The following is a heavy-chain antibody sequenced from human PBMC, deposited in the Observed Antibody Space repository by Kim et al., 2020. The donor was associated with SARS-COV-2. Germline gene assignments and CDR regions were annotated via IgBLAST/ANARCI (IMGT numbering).Heavy chain of an antibody. CDR3: AKHSGGYSYGYFDY. V-gene: IGHV3-30*02. Sequence: ADSVKGRFTISRDNSKNTLYLKMNSLRAEDTAVYYCAKHSGGYSYGYFDYWGQGTLVTVSS. D-gene: IGHD5-18*01. J-gene: IGHJ4*02.